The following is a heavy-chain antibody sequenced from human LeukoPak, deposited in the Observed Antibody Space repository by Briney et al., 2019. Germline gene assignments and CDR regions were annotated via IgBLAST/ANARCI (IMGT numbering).Heavy chain of an antibody. CDR1: GGSISSRPYY. Sequence: SETLSLTCTVSGGSISSRPYYWGWVRQPSGKGLEWIGTISYSGTTYYSPSLKSRVTISLDTSKNQFSLKLSSVTAADTAIYYCARDFSSSSTVYYYYYMDVWGKGTTVTVSS. V-gene: IGHV4-39*07. CDR3: ARDFSSSSTVYYYYYMDV. J-gene: IGHJ6*03. D-gene: IGHD6-6*01. CDR2: ISYSGTT.